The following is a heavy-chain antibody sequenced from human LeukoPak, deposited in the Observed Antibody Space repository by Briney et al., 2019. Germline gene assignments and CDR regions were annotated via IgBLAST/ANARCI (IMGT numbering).Heavy chain of an antibody. CDR3: ARDRYCSSTSCLNWFDP. D-gene: IGHD2-2*01. J-gene: IGHJ5*02. V-gene: IGHV3-74*01. Sequence: GGSLRLSCAASGFTFSSYWMHWVRQAPGKGLVWVSRINSDGSSTSYADSVKGRFTISRDNAKNTLYLQMNSLRAEDTAVYYCARDRYCSSTSCLNWFDPWGQGTLVTVSS. CDR1: GFTFSSYW. CDR2: INSDGSST.